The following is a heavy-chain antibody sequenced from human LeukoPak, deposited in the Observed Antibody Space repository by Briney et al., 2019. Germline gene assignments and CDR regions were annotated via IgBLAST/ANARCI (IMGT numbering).Heavy chain of an antibody. V-gene: IGHV4-59*01. CDR1: GGSISGSY. J-gene: IGHJ4*02. Sequence: SETLSLTCTVSGGSISGSYWSWIRQPPGKGLEWIAYMYNSGSTNYNPSLKSRVTISIDTSKDQFSLKLSSVTAADTAVYYCAREDYGSGSFDYWGQGTLVTVSS. CDR3: AREDYGSGSFDY. D-gene: IGHD3-10*01. CDR2: MYNSGST.